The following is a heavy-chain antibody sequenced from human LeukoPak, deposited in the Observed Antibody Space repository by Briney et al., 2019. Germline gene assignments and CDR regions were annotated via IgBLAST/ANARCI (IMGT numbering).Heavy chain of an antibody. Sequence: PTETLSLTCAVYGGSLSGYYWSWIRRPPGKGLEWIGEINHSGSTNYNPSLKSRVTISVDTSKNQFSLKLSSVTAADTAVYYCARGPGYSSSDGAFDIWGQGTMVTVSS. V-gene: IGHV4-34*01. CDR3: ARGPGYSSSDGAFDI. J-gene: IGHJ3*02. D-gene: IGHD6-13*01. CDR1: GGSLSGYY. CDR2: INHSGST.